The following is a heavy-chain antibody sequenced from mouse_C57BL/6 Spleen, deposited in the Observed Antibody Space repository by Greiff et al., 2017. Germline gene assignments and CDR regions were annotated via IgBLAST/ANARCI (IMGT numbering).Heavy chain of an antibody. CDR3: ARHGAYGSRYYYAMDY. Sequence: EVQLQESGGGLVQPGGSLKLSCAASGFTFSDYGMAWVRQAPRKGPEWVAFISNLAYSIYYADTVTGRFTISRENAKNTLYLERSSLRSEDTALYYCARHGAYGSRYYYAMDYWGQGTSVTVSS. CDR2: ISNLAYSI. CDR1: GFTFSDYG. J-gene: IGHJ4*01. V-gene: IGHV5-15*01. D-gene: IGHD1-1*01.